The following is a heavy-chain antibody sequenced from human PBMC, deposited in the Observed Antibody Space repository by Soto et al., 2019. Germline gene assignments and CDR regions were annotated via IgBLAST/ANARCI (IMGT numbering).Heavy chain of an antibody. Sequence: GGSLRLSCAASGFTFSSYSMNWVRQAPGKGLEWVSSISSSSSYIYYADSVKGRFTISRDNAKNSLYLQMNSLRAEDTAVYYCARPDSSRHDAFDIWGQGTMVTVSS. D-gene: IGHD3-22*01. V-gene: IGHV3-21*04. CDR2: ISSSSSYI. CDR3: ARPDSSRHDAFDI. CDR1: GFTFSSYS. J-gene: IGHJ3*02.